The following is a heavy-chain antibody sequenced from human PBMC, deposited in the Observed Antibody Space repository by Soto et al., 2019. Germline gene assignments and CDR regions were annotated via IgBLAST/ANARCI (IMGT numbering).Heavy chain of an antibody. CDR2: ISSNGVGT. Sequence: EVQLAESGGVLAQPGGSLRLSCAASGFTLSGYAMDWVRQAPGKGLEYVSGISSNGVGTYYANSVQGRFTISRDNSKNTVYPPMGSMRPEDMAVYYCARRARPDFYYMDVWGKGTTVTVSS. CDR1: GFTLSGYA. D-gene: IGHD6-6*01. V-gene: IGHV3-64*01. J-gene: IGHJ6*03. CDR3: ARRARPDFYYMDV.